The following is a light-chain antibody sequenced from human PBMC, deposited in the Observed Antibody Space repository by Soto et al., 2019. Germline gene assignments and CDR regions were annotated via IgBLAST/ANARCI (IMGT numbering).Light chain of an antibody. CDR1: RDGGSD. V-gene: IGKV1-17*01. J-gene: IGKJ5*01. CDR2: AAS. CDR3: QQYNSYSVT. Sequence: QMTQSPSSLSASVGEKIIITCRASRDGGSDVSWYQQKPGQAPKLLIYAASTLYGGLPSRFSGSGSGTDFTLTISTLQPDDFATYYCQQYNSYSVTFGQGTRLEIK.